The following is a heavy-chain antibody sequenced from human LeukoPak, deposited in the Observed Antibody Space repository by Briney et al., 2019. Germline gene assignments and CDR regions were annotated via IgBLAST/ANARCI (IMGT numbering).Heavy chain of an antibody. D-gene: IGHD3-3*01. V-gene: IGHV3-23*01. CDR3: APRGNFLKGY. CDR1: GFTFSSYA. J-gene: IGHJ4*02. Sequence: GGSLRLSCAASGFTFSSYAISWVSQAPGKGLEWVSAISGSGGSTYYADSVKGRFTISRDNSKNTLYLQMNSLRVEDTAVYYCAPRGNFLKGYWGQGTLVTVSS. CDR2: ISGSGGST.